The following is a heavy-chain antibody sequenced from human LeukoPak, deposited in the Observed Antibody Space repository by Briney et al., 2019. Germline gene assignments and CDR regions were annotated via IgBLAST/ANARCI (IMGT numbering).Heavy chain of an antibody. CDR3: ARRYCSGGTCHSYFDY. CDR2: IKEDGSEK. V-gene: IGHV3-7*04. Sequence: PGGSLRPSCAASGFTFSSYWMTWVRQAPGKGLEWVANIKEDGSEKYYVDSVKGRFTISRDNAKNSMYLQMNSLRAEDTAVYYCARRYCSGGTCHSYFDYWGQGTLVTVSS. J-gene: IGHJ4*02. CDR1: GFTFSSYW. D-gene: IGHD2-15*01.